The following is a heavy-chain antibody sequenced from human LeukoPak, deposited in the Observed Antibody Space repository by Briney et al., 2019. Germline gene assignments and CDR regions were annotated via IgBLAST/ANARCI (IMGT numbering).Heavy chain of an antibody. CDR2: IRSKSNSYAT. CDR3: MSPMTTVPSRDY. J-gene: IGHJ4*02. D-gene: IGHD4-17*01. CDR1: GITFSGSD. V-gene: IGHV3-73*01. Sequence: GGSLRLSCAASGITFSGSDMHWVRQASGKGLEWVGRIRSKSNSYATAYVASVKGRFTISRDDSKNTAYLQMNSLKTEDTAVYYCMSPMTTVPSRDYWGQGTLVTVSS.